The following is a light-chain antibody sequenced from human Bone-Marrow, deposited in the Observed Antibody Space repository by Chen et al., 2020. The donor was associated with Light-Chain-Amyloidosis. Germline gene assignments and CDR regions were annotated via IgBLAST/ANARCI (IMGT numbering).Light chain of an antibody. Sequence: QSALTQPASVSGSPGPSITISCTGSSSDVGNYNLFSWYQQHPVKAPKLMIFEVNKRPSGVSNRFSGSKSGNTASLTISGLLAEDEADYHCGSYAGSNTVVFGGGTKLTVL. V-gene: IGLV2-23*02. CDR2: EVN. J-gene: IGLJ2*01. CDR3: GSYAGSNTVV. CDR1: SSDVGNYNL.